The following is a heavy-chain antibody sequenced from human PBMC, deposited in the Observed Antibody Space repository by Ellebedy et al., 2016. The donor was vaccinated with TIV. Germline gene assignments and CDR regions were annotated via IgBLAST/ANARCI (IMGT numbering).Heavy chain of an antibody. CDR1: GFTFSSYV. V-gene: IGHV3-30*09. J-gene: IGHJ4*02. CDR3: ARDRPGTVLAGAFEY. Sequence: PGGSLRLSCAASGFTFSSYVMHWVRQAPGKGLEWVASIAYDGSNKYYADAVKGRFAISRDNSENPLYLQVNSLTTEDTAVYYCARDRPGTVLAGAFEYWGQGTLFTVSS. D-gene: IGHD6-19*01. CDR2: IAYDGSNK.